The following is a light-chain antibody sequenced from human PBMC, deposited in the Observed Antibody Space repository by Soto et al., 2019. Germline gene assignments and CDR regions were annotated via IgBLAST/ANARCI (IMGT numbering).Light chain of an antibody. CDR3: QSYDSSLSGSGV. Sequence: QSALTQPPSVSGAPGQRVTISCTGSSSNIGAGYDVHWYQQLPGTAPKLLIYGNSNRPSGVPDRFSGSKSGTSASLAITGLQAEYEADYYCQSYDSSLSGSGVFGTGTKLTVL. V-gene: IGLV1-40*01. J-gene: IGLJ1*01. CDR1: SSNIGAGYD. CDR2: GNS.